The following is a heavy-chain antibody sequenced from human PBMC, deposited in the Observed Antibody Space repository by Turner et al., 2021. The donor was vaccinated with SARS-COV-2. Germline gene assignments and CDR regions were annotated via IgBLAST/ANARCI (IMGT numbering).Heavy chain of an antibody. V-gene: IGHV1-2*02. Sequence: QVQLVQSGAEVKKPGASVQVSCTASGYRGTGYYLHWVRQAPGQGLEWMGWINPNSGDSIFAQKFRGRVPLTRDTSINTAYMEVISLRYDDTALYYCATGVDLFDHFFGYWGHGTLVTVAS. CDR2: INPNSGDS. CDR1: GYRGTGYY. CDR3: ATGVDLFDHFFGY. D-gene: IGHD3-10*02. J-gene: IGHJ4*01.